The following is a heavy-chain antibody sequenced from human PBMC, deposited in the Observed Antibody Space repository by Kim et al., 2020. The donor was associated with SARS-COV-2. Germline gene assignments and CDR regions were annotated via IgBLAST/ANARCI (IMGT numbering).Heavy chain of an antibody. J-gene: IGHJ6*02. Sequence: SETLSLTCTVSGGSISSYYWSWIRQPPGKGLEWIGYIYYSGSTNYNPSLKSRVTISVDTSKNQFSLKLSSVTAADTAVYYCARDPTMVRGVIDPENYYYYGMDVWGQGTTVTVSS. CDR2: IYYSGST. V-gene: IGHV4-59*13. CDR3: ARDPTMVRGVIDPENYYYYGMDV. D-gene: IGHD3-10*01. CDR1: GGSISSYY.